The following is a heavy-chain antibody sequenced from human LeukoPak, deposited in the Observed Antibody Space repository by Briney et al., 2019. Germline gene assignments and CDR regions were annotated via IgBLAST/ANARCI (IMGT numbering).Heavy chain of an antibody. J-gene: IGHJ4*02. CDR3: ARELGPIVGATYYFDY. CDR2: IYYSGST. V-gene: IGHV4-59*01. D-gene: IGHD1-26*01. Sequence: PSETLSLTCTVSGGSISNYYWTWIRQPPGKGLEWIGYIYYSGSTNYNPSLKSRVTISLDTSKNHFSLRLSSVTAADTAVYYCARELGPIVGATYYFDYWGQGTLVTVSS. CDR1: GGSISNYY.